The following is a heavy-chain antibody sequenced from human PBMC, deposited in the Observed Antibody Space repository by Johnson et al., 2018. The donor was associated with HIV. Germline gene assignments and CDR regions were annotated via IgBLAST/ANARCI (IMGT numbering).Heavy chain of an antibody. J-gene: IGHJ3*01. CDR2: IRSKTDGVPT. D-gene: IGHD4-11*01. Sequence: LQLVESGGGLVTPGGSLSVSCAASGFTFSNAWMNWVRQAPGTGLEWVGRIRSKTDGVPTAYAAPVTGRFTISRDDSKNTLYLQMNSLKTEDTAVYYCSTDVTDTVTTYYNAFDVWGQGTMVTVSS. V-gene: IGHV3-15*01. CDR3: STDVTDTVTTYYNAFDV. CDR1: GFTFSNAW.